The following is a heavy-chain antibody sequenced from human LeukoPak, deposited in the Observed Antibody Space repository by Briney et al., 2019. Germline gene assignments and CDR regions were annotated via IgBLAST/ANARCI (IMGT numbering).Heavy chain of an antibody. J-gene: IGHJ3*02. CDR3: AKNIGDGYNNDAFDI. CDR1: RFTFDDYA. D-gene: IGHD5-24*01. CDR2: ISWNSGSV. Sequence: GGSLRLSCAASRFTFDDYAMHWVRQAPGKGLEWVSGISWNSGSVGYADSVKGRFTISRDNAKNSLYLQMNSLRAEDTALYYCAKNIGDGYNNDAFDIWGQGTMVTVSS. V-gene: IGHV3-9*01.